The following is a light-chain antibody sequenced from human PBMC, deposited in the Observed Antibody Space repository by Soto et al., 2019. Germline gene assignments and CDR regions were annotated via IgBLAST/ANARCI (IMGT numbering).Light chain of an antibody. CDR2: EVS. V-gene: IGLV2-14*01. CDR3: SSYTSSSTV. Sequence: QSVLAQPASVSGSPGQSITISCTGTSIDVGGYNYVSWYQQHPGKAPKLMIYEVSNRPSGVSNRFSGSKSGNTASLTISGLQAEDEADYYCSSYTSSSTVFXTGTKVTVL. CDR1: SIDVGGYNY. J-gene: IGLJ1*01.